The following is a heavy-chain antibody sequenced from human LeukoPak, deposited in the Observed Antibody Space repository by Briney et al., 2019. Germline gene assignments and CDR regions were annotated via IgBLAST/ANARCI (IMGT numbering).Heavy chain of an antibody. J-gene: IGHJ3*02. Sequence: GGSLRLSCAASGFTFSSYAMSWVRQAPGKGLGGVSAISGRGGSTYYADSVKGRFTISRDNSKNTLYLQMNSLRAEDTAVYYCAKGRGTYDSSGYFDAFDIWGQGTMVTVSS. D-gene: IGHD3-22*01. CDR3: AKGRGTYDSSGYFDAFDI. CDR1: GFTFSSYA. V-gene: IGHV3-23*01. CDR2: ISGRGGST.